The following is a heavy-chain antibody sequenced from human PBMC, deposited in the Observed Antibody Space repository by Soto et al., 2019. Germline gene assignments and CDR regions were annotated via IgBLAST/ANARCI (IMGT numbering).Heavy chain of an antibody. D-gene: IGHD3-22*01. CDR1: GFTFSSYW. J-gene: IGHJ4*02. CDR3: AKKGYYDTSGYPIRYFDY. Sequence: PRGSLRLSCAASGFTFSSYWMHWVRQAPGKGLVWVSRINSDGSSTSYADSVKGRFTISRDNAKNTLYLQMNSLRAEDTAVYYCAKKGYYDTSGYPIRYFDYWGQGTLVTVSS. CDR2: INSDGSST. V-gene: IGHV3-74*01.